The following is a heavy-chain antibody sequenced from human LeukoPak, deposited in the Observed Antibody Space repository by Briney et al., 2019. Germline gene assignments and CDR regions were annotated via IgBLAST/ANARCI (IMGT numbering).Heavy chain of an antibody. CDR3: ARHLTYGYTFGYYYYGMDV. J-gene: IGHJ6*02. CDR2: IIPIFGTA. Sequence: SVKVSCKASGGTFRSNAISWVRQAPGQGLEWMGGIIPIFGTANYAQKFQGRVTITADESTSTAYMELSSLRSEDTAVYYCARHLTYGYTFGYYYYGMDVWGQGTTVTVSS. D-gene: IGHD5-24*01. CDR1: GGTFRSNA. V-gene: IGHV1-69*13.